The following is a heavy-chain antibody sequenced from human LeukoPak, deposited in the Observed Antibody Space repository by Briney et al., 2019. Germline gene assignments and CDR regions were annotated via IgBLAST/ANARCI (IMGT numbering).Heavy chain of an antibody. CDR3: ARDYCSGGSCYSDY. Sequence: ASVKVSCKASGYTFTSYAMHWVRQAPGQRLEWMGWINAGNGNTKYSQKFQGRVTITRDTSASTAYMELSSPRSEDTAVYYCARDYCSGGSCYSDYWGQGTLVTVSS. J-gene: IGHJ4*02. V-gene: IGHV1-3*01. CDR1: GYTFTSYA. D-gene: IGHD2-15*01. CDR2: INAGNGNT.